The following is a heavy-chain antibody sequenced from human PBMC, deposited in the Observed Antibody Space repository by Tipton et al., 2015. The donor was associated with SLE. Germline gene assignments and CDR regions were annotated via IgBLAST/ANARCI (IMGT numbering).Heavy chain of an antibody. CDR2: IYSYGTT. J-gene: IGHJ4*02. V-gene: IGHV4-61*02. CDR3: ARGELYSGASLYYFEY. Sequence: TLSLTCTVSGDSISSGSYYWNWLRQPAGKGLEWIGRIYSYGTTNYNSSLKSRVTISVDMSKNQFSLKLTSVTAADTAVYYCARGELYSGASLYYFEYWGQGTLVTVSS. D-gene: IGHD1-7*01. CDR1: GDSISSGSYY.